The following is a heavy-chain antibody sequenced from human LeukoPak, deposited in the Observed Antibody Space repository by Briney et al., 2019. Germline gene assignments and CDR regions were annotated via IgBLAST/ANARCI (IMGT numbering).Heavy chain of an antibody. CDR3: ARGGLQSHPNGAEVNWYFDL. J-gene: IGHJ2*01. V-gene: IGHV3-48*01. CDR2: ISSSSTTI. CDR1: GFTFSSYS. D-gene: IGHD4-11*01. Sequence: GGSLRLSCAASGFTFSSYSMMWVRQAPGKGLEWVSYISSSSTTIHYADSVKGRFTISRDNAKNSLYLQMNSLRAEDTAVYYCARGGLQSHPNGAEVNWYFDLWGRGTLVTVSS.